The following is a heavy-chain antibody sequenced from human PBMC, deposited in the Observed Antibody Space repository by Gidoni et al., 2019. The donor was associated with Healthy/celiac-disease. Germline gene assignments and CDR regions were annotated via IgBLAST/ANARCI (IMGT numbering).Heavy chain of an antibody. J-gene: IGHJ6*02. D-gene: IGHD3-10*01. Sequence: QVQLVQSGAEVKKPGASVKVSCKVSGYTLTDLSMHWVRQPPGKGLEWMGGFDPEDGETIYAQKFQGRVTMTEDTSTDTAYMELSSLRSEDTAVYYCATDQKSPITMVRGVIKNPFTYYGMDVWGQGTTVTVSS. V-gene: IGHV1-24*01. CDR2: FDPEDGET. CDR1: GYTLTDLS. CDR3: ATDQKSPITMVRGVIKNPFTYYGMDV.